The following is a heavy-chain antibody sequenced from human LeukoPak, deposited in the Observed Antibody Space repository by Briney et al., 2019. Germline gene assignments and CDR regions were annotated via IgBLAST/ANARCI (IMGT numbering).Heavy chain of an antibody. V-gene: IGHV3-7*01. Sequence: GGSPRLSCAASGFTFSGHWMSWVRLAPGKGLEWVANINQGGSDKYYVDSVKGRFTISRDNANNLLYLQMNSLRGEDTAVYYCTRDRSRAEDDWGQGTLVTVSS. J-gene: IGHJ4*02. D-gene: IGHD1-14*01. CDR2: INQGGSDK. CDR1: GFTFSGHW. CDR3: TRDRSRAEDD.